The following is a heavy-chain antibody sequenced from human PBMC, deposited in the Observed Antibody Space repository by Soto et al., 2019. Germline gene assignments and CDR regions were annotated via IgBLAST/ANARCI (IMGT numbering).Heavy chain of an antibody. J-gene: IGHJ6*02. CDR3: ARDRTEGGYYYYYGMDV. D-gene: IGHD3-16*01. CDR1: GGTFSSYA. V-gene: IGHV1-69*13. Sequence: SVKVSCKASGGTFSSYAISWVRQAPGQGLEWMGGIIPIFGTANYAQKFQGRVTITADESTSTAYMELSSLRSEDTAVYYCARDRTEGGYYYYYGMDVWGQGTTVTVSS. CDR2: IIPIFGTA.